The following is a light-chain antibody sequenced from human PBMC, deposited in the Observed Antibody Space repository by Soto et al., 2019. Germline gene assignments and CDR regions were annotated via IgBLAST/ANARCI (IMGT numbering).Light chain of an antibody. V-gene: IGKV3-20*01. J-gene: IGKJ1*01. CDR1: QSVSSNY. CDR3: QQYDTSPRT. Sequence: EIVLTQSPGTLSLSPGERATLSCRASQSVSSNYLAWYQQKRGQAPRLLIYGASSRATGIPTRFSGSGSGTDFTLTISRLETEEFAVYYCQQYDTSPRTFGQGTKVEI. CDR2: GAS.